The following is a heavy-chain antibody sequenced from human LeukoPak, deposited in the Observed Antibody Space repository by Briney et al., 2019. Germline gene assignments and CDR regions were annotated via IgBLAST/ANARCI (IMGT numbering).Heavy chain of an antibody. J-gene: IGHJ4*01. CDR3: ARVSARGGYGDDYFDY. D-gene: IGHD4-17*01. CDR2: IHHSERA. Sequence: PSETLSLTCTVSGYSISSNYYWGWIRQPPGKGLEWIGSIHHSERAYYNPSLKSRVTISVDPSKNHFSLRVMSVTAAETAVYFCARVSARGGYGDDYFDYWGQEPWSPSPQ. V-gene: IGHV4-38-2*02. CDR1: GYSISSNYY.